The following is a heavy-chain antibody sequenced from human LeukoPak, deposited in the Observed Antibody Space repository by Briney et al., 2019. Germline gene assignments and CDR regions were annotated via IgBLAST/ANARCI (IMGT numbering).Heavy chain of an antibody. CDR1: GYTFNTYG. CDR2: INTDNSNT. J-gene: IGHJ5*02. D-gene: IGHD2-21*02. Sequence: GASVKVSCKASGYTFNTYGISWVRQAPGQRPEWMGWINTDNSNTKYAQKFQGRVTITTDTSTSTAYMELSSLRSDDTAVYYCARKGCTGDCYRFDPWGQGTLVTVSS. CDR3: ARKGCTGDCYRFDP. V-gene: IGHV1-18*01.